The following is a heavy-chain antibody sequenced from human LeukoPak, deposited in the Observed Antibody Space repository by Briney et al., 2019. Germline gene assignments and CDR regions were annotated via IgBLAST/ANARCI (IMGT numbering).Heavy chain of an antibody. D-gene: IGHD3-10*01. CDR3: ARRFDL. Sequence: SETLSLTCTVSGGSIKDYYWSWIRQPPGKGLEYIGYIYYSGSTNYNPSLKSRVTISIDTSKSHFSLKLSSVTAADTAVYYCARRFDLWGQGTMVTVSS. CDR2: IYYSGST. J-gene: IGHJ3*01. CDR1: GGSIKDYY. V-gene: IGHV4-59*08.